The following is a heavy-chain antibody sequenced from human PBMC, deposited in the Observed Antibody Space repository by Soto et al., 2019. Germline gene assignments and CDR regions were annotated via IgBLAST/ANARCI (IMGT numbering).Heavy chain of an antibody. CDR3: ARGFRYGVTYYYYYGMDV. Sequence: QVQLVQSGAEVKKPGASVKVSCKASGYTFTSYDINWVRQATGQGLEWMGWMNPNSGNTGYAQKFQGRVTMTRNTSISTAYMELGSLRSEDTAVYYCARGFRYGVTYYYYYGMDVWGQGTTVTVSS. V-gene: IGHV1-8*01. CDR2: MNPNSGNT. CDR1: GYTFTSYD. D-gene: IGHD4-17*01. J-gene: IGHJ6*02.